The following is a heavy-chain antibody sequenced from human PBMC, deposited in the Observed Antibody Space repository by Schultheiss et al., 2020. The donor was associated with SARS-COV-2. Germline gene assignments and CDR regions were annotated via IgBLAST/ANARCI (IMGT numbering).Heavy chain of an antibody. J-gene: IGHJ4*02. V-gene: IGHV1-18*01. D-gene: IGHD2-8*01. CDR2: ISAYNGNT. CDR1: GYTFTSYG. Sequence: ASVKVSCKASGYTFTSYGISWVRQAPGQGLEWMGWISAYNGNTNYAQKLQGRVTMTTDTSTSTAYMELRSLRSDDTAVYYCARALYCTNGVCYTEPFDYWGQGTLVTVSS. CDR3: ARALYCTNGVCYTEPFDY.